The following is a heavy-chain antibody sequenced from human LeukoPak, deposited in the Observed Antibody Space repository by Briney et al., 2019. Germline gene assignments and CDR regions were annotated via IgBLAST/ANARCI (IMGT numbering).Heavy chain of an antibody. CDR3: ARSYDSSVYYPHYFDY. Sequence: GGSLRLSCAVSGFTVSGNYMSWVRQAPGKGLEWVSLIYSGGTTYYADSVKGRFTISRDNSKNTLYLQMNSLRAEDTAVYYCARSYDSSVYYPHYFDYWGQGTLVTVSS. D-gene: IGHD3-22*01. CDR2: IYSGGTT. V-gene: IGHV3-53*01. J-gene: IGHJ4*02. CDR1: GFTVSGNY.